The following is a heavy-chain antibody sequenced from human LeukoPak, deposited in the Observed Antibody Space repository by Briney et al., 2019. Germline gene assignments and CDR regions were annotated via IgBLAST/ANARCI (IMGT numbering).Heavy chain of an antibody. CDR2: IKQDGTEK. V-gene: IGHV3-7*03. CDR1: GFTFSDYW. Sequence: GGSLRLSCAASGFTFSDYWMSWVRQAPGKGLEWVANIKQDGTEKNYVDSVKGRFIISRDNAKNSLYLQLSSLRADDTAEYYCARAIAAAECSWGQGTLVTVSS. D-gene: IGHD6-13*01. J-gene: IGHJ5*02. CDR3: ARAIAAAECS.